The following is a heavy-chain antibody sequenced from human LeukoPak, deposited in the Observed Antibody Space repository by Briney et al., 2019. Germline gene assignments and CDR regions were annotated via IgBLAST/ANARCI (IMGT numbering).Heavy chain of an antibody. D-gene: IGHD6-19*01. CDR1: GFSTYG. V-gene: IGHV3-30*18. CDR3: AKDFRAVAGRIDY. CDR2: ISFDGSDK. Sequence: GRSLRLSCAASGFSTYGMHWVRQAPGKGLEWVALISFDGSDKYYADSVKGRFTISRDNSKNTLYLQMNSLRAEDTAVYYCAKDFRAVAGRIDYWGQGTLVTVSS. J-gene: IGHJ4*02.